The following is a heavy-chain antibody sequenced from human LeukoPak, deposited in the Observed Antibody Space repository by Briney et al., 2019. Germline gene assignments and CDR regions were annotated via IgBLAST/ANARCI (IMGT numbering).Heavy chain of an antibody. V-gene: IGHV4-38-2*02. CDR3: ARVGVVLNAFDI. J-gene: IGHJ3*02. Sequence: SETLSLTCTVSGYSLSSGYYWGWIRQPPGKGLEWIGSIYHSGSTYYNPSLKSRVTISVDTSKNQFSLKLSSVTAADTAVYYCARVGVVLNAFDIWGQGTMVTVSS. CDR1: GYSLSSGYY. D-gene: IGHD2-8*01. CDR2: IYHSGST.